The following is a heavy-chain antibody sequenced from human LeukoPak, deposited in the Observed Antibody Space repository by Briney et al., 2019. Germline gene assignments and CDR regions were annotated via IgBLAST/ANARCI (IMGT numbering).Heavy chain of an antibody. CDR1: GFTVSSNY. CDR3: ARNSGSYYPYYYYMDV. Sequence: PGGSLRLSCAASGFTVSSNYMSWVRQAPGKGLEWVSVIYSGGSTYYADSVKGRFTISRDNSKNTLYLQMNSLRAEDTAVYYCARNSGSYYPYYYYMDVWGKGTTVTVSS. CDR2: IYSGGST. J-gene: IGHJ6*03. V-gene: IGHV3-53*01. D-gene: IGHD1-26*01.